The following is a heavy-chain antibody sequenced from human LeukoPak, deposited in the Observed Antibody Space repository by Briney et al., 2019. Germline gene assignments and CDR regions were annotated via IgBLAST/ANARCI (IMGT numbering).Heavy chain of an antibody. CDR3: ARHLRLWQNWFDP. Sequence: ASVKVSCKASGYTFTGYYMHWVRQAPGQGLEWMGWINPNSGSTNYAQKFQGRVTMTRDTSISTAYMELSRLRSDDTAVYYCARHLRLWQNWFDPWGQGTLVTVSS. D-gene: IGHD5-18*01. V-gene: IGHV1-2*02. CDR1: GYTFTGYY. CDR2: INPNSGST. J-gene: IGHJ5*02.